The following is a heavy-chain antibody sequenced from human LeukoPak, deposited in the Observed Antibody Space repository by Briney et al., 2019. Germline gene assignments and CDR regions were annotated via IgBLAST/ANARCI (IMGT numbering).Heavy chain of an antibody. D-gene: IGHD4-17*01. CDR1: GGSISSGDYY. CDR3: AREGVGDADFAY. CDR2: IYYNGNT. Sequence: SETLSLTCTVSGGSISSGDYYWTWIRQPPGRGLEWIGFIYYNGNTYYNPSLKSRATILADTSKNQFPLKLSSVTAADTAVYYCAREGVGDADFAYWGQGALVTVSS. V-gene: IGHV4-30-4*08. J-gene: IGHJ4*02.